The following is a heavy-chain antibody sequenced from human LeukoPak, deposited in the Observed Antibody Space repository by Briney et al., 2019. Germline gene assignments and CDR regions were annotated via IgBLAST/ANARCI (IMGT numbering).Heavy chain of an antibody. CDR2: INSDGSST. CDR1: GFTFSSYW. D-gene: IGHD5-24*01. J-gene: IGHJ4*02. V-gene: IGHV3-74*01. Sequence: GGSLRHSCAASGFTFSSYWMHWVRQAPGKGLVWVSRINSDGSSTSYADSVKGRFTISRDNAKNTLYLQMNSLRAEDTAVYYCAREEGRWLPLDFWGQGTLVTVSS. CDR3: AREEGRWLPLDF.